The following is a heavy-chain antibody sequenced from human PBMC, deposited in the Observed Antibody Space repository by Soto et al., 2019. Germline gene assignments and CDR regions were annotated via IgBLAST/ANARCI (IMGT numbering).Heavy chain of an antibody. CDR3: ASYNGFFYRTHFDY. V-gene: IGHV4-34*01. D-gene: IGHD1-1*01. Sequence: PLETLSLTCAVYGGSFSGHYWSWSRQPPGKGLEWIGEISHSGSTNYNPSLKSRVTISLDTSKSQFSLILTSVTAADTAVYYCASYNGFFYRTHFDYWGQGTLVTVYS. J-gene: IGHJ4*02. CDR1: GGSFSGHY. CDR2: ISHSGST.